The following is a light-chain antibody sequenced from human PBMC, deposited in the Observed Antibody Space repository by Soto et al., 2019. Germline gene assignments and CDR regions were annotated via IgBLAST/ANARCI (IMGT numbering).Light chain of an antibody. V-gene: IGKV3-15*01. Sequence: EIVLTQSPATLSLSPGERATLSCRASQSVSSDLAWYHQKPGQAPRLLIYGASTRATRIPARFSGSGSGTEFTLTINSLQSEDFAVYYCQQYNNWPRTFGQGTKVDIK. CDR2: GAS. CDR3: QQYNNWPRT. CDR1: QSVSSD. J-gene: IGKJ1*01.